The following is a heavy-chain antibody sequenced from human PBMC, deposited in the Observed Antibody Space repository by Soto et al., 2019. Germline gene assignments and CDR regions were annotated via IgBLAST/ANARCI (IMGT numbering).Heavy chain of an antibody. D-gene: IGHD1-26*01. CDR1: GYSISNSNYY. J-gene: IGHJ4*02. CDR3: ARLDNSGTSQSFDY. CDR2: IYYSGIT. V-gene: IGHV4-39*01. Sequence: SETLSLTCTVSGYSISNSNYYWGWIRQPPGKGLEWIANIYYSGITYCNPSLKSRVAISVDTSKNQFSLNLSSVTAADTAIYYCARLDNSGTSQSFDYWGPGVQVT.